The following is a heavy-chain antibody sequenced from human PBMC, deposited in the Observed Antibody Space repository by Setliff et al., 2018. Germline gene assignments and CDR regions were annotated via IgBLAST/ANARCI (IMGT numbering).Heavy chain of an antibody. J-gene: IGHJ6*03. Sequence: SETLSLTCGASGGSFSDYYWSWIRQPAGKGLEWIGRIYTTWSTNYNPSLRSRVSISLDTSKSQFFLKLDSVTAADTAVYYCARMTGFSYMDVWGKGTPVTVSS. CDR1: GGSFSDYY. CDR2: IYTTWST. V-gene: IGHV4-4*07. D-gene: IGHD3-3*01. CDR3: ARMTGFSYMDV.